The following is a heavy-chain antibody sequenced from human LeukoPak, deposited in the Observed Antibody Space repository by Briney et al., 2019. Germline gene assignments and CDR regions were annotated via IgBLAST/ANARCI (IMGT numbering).Heavy chain of an antibody. D-gene: IGHD7-27*01. CDR2: IKQDVSEK. J-gene: IGHJ4*02. CDR3: ARLRLTGLYYFDY. Sequence: GGSLRLSCAASGFTFDDYEMSWVRQAPGKGLEWVANIKQDVSEKYYVDSVKGRFTISRDNAKNSLYLQMSSLRGEDTAVYYCARLRLTGLYYFDYWGQGTLVTVSS. CDR1: GFTFDDYE. V-gene: IGHV3-7*04.